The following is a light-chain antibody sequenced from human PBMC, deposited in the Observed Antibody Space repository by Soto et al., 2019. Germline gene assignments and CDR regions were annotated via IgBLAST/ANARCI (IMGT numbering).Light chain of an antibody. CDR2: GDS. CDR1: SSNIGSGYD. Sequence: QPVLTQPPSVSGAPGQRVTISCIGSSSNIGSGYDVHWYQQFPRTAPKLLISGDSNRPSGVPDRFSGSKSGTSASLAITGLQTEDEADYYCQSYDSSLSGVIFGGGTKLTVL. J-gene: IGLJ2*01. CDR3: QSYDSSLSGVI. V-gene: IGLV1-40*01.